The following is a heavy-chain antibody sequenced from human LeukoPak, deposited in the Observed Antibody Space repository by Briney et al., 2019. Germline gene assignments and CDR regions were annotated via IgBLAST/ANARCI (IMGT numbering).Heavy chain of an antibody. CDR1: GFSFSNYA. CDR2: SIGGGGET. V-gene: IGHV3-23*01. J-gene: IGHJ4*02. D-gene: IGHD1-1*01. CDR3: AKANWISNADAVW. Sequence: GGSLRLSCAASGFSFSNYAMSWVRQAPARGPEWVSSIGGGGETFYADSVKGRFTLSRDDSRNTVYLQLNNLRVEDTAIYYCAKANWISNADAVWWGQGTQVTVSS.